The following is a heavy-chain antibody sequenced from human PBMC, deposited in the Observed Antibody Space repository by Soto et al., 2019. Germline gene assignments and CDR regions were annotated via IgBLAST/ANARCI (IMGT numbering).Heavy chain of an antibody. D-gene: IGHD3-3*01. CDR2: ISAYNGNT. CDR3: AREGKLYDFWSGYYTGLPYYGMDV. J-gene: IGHJ6*02. V-gene: IGHV1-18*01. Sequence: ASVKVSCKASGYTFTSYGISWVRQAPGQGLEWMGWISAYNGNTNYAQKLQGRVTMTTDTSTSTAYMELRSLRSDDTAVYYCAREGKLYDFWSGYYTGLPYYGMDVWGQGTTVTVS. CDR1: GYTFTSYG.